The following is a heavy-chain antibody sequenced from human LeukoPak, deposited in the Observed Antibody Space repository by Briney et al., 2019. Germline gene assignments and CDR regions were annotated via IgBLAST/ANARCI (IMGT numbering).Heavy chain of an antibody. Sequence: GGSLRFSCAASGFTFSSYWMHWVRKAPGKGLVWVSRIISDGSSTSYADSVKGRFTISRDNAKNTLYLQMNSLRAEDTAVYYCGIAGDYWGQGTLVTVSS. CDR1: GFTFSSYW. J-gene: IGHJ4*02. CDR3: GIAGDY. V-gene: IGHV3-74*01. CDR2: IISDGSST. D-gene: IGHD6-13*01.